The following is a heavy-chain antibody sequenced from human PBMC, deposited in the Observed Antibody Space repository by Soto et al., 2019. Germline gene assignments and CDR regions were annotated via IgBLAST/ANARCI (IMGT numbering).Heavy chain of an antibody. D-gene: IGHD2-15*01. CDR1: GFIFSYYS. CDR2: ISSDDNYI. CDR3: ARGRTCKGASCYGGGDY. Sequence: GVLRLSCAPSGFIFSYYSMNWMLQAPGKGLEWVASISSDDNYIYYRDSVEGRFTISRDNAKNSLYLQMTSLGADDTAVYYCARGRTCKGASCYGGGDYWGQGTLVTVSS. V-gene: IGHV3-21*06. J-gene: IGHJ4*02.